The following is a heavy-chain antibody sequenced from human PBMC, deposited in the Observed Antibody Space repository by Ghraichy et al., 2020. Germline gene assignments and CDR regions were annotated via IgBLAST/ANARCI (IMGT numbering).Heavy chain of an antibody. CDR3: AGVAAAGIIQFDY. D-gene: IGHD6-13*01. CDR2: IYYSGTT. V-gene: IGHV4-31*03. J-gene: IGHJ4*02. Sequence: SETLSLTCTVSGGSISSGGYYWTWIRQHPGKGLEWIGYIYYSGTTYYNPSLKSRVTISVDTSKNQFSLKLSSVTAADTAVYYCAGVAAAGIIQFDYWGQGTLVNVSS. CDR1: GGSISSGGYY.